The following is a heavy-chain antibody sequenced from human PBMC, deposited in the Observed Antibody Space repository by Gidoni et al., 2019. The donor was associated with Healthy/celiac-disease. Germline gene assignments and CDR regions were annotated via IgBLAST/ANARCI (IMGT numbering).Heavy chain of an antibody. J-gene: IGHJ4*02. Sequence: EVQLVESGGGLVQPGGSLRLSCAASGCTSGSDSMNWVRQAPGKGMERVSYISSSSSTIYYADSVKGRFTISRDNAKNSLYLQMNSLRAEDTAVYYCARGHKYYYDSSGYYVEYWGQGTLVTVSS. CDR1: GCTSGSDS. CDR3: ARGHKYYYDSSGYYVEY. D-gene: IGHD3-22*01. V-gene: IGHV3-48*01. CDR2: ISSSSSTI.